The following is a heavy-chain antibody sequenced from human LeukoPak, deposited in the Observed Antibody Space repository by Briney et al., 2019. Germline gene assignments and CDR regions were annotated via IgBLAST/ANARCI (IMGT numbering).Heavy chain of an antibody. CDR3: ARLSMVRGVIMFHYYYYMDV. D-gene: IGHD3-10*01. V-gene: IGHV4-38-2*02. Sequence: SETLSLTCTVSGYSISSGYYWGWIRQPPGKGLEWIGSIYHSGRTFYNPSLKSRVTISVDTSKNQFSLKLTSVTAADTAVYYCARLSMVRGVIMFHYYYYMDVWGKGTTVTISS. CDR2: IYHSGRT. CDR1: GYSISSGYY. J-gene: IGHJ6*03.